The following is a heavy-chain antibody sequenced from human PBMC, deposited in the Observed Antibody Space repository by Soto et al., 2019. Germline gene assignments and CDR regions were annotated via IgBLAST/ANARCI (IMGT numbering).Heavy chain of an antibody. V-gene: IGHV3-23*01. Sequence: EVQLLESGGGLVQPGGSLRLSCAASGFTFSSYAMSWVRQAPGKGLEWVSAISGSGGSTYYADSVKGRFTISRDNSKNTLYLQMNSMRAEDTAVYYGAKDGGWMYSWFDPWGQGTLVTVSS. CDR2: ISGSGGST. CDR3: AKDGGWMYSWFDP. D-gene: IGHD3-16*01. J-gene: IGHJ5*02. CDR1: GFTFSSYA.